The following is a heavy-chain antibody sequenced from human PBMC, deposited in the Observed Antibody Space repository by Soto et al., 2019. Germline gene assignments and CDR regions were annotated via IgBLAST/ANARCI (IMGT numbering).Heavy chain of an antibody. J-gene: IGHJ4*02. V-gene: IGHV1-69*06. CDR3: ARDGYSSGWTPFDY. D-gene: IGHD6-19*01. Sequence: SVKVSCKASGYTFTSYGISWVRQAPGQGLEWMGGIIPIFGTANYAQKFQGRVTITADKSTSTAYMGLSSLRSEDTAVYYCARDGYSSGWTPFDYWGQGTLVTVSS. CDR1: GYTFTSYG. CDR2: IIPIFGTA.